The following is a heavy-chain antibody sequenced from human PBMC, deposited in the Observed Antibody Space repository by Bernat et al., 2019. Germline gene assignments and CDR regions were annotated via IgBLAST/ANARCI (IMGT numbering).Heavy chain of an antibody. J-gene: IGHJ4*02. Sequence: EVQLLESGGGLVQPGGSLRLSCAASGFTFSNYAMSWVRQAPGKGLEWVSVISGSGASTYYADSVKGRFTISRDNSKNTLYLQMNSLRVEDTAVYYCAKRKQAAAGSGREYYFDYWGQGTLVTISS. CDR3: AKRKQAAAGSGREYYFDY. CDR2: ISGSGAST. CDR1: GFTFSNYA. V-gene: IGHV3-23*01. D-gene: IGHD6-13*01.